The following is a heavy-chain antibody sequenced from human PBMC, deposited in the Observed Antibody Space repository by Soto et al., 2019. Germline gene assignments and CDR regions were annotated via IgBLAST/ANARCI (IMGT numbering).Heavy chain of an antibody. V-gene: IGHV1-69*12. CDR1: GGTFSSYA. Sequence: QVQLVQSGAEVKKPGSSVKVSCKASGGTFSSYAISWVRQAPGQGLEWMGGIIPIFGTANYEQEFQGRVTISAEESTCTAYMGLSALRSEDTAVYYCARGSVATLYYYYGMDVWGQGTTVTVSS. CDR3: ARGSVATLYYYYGMDV. D-gene: IGHD5-12*01. CDR2: IIPIFGTA. J-gene: IGHJ6*02.